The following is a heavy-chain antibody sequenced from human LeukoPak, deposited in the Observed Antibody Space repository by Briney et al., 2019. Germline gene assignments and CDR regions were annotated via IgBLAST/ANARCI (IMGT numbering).Heavy chain of an antibody. CDR2: IYYSGST. J-gene: IGHJ3*02. Sequence: SETLSLTSTVSGGSISSSSYYWGWIRQPPGKGLEWIGSIYYSGSTYYNPSLKSRVTISVDTSKNQFSLKLSSVTAADTAVYYCARPDYGGNSYAFDIWGQGTMVTVSS. D-gene: IGHD4-23*01. CDR1: GGSISSSSYY. V-gene: IGHV4-39*01. CDR3: ARPDYGGNSYAFDI.